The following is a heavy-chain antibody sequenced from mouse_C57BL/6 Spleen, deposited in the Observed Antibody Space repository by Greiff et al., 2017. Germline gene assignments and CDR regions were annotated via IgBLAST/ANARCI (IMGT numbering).Heavy chain of an antibody. D-gene: IGHD2-4*01. V-gene: IGHV1-18*01. Sequence: EVQLQQSGPELVKPGASVKIPCKASGYTFTDYNMDWVKQSHGTSLEWIGDINPNNGGTIYNQKFKGKATLTVDKSSITAYMELRSLTSEDTAVYYCARGDDYDEGAWFAYWGQGTLVTVSA. CDR2: INPNNGGT. CDR1: GYTFTDYN. CDR3: ARGDDYDEGAWFAY. J-gene: IGHJ3*01.